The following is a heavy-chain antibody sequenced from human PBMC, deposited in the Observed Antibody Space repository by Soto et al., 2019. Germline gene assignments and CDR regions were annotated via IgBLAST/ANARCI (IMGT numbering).Heavy chain of an antibody. CDR2: IIPIFGTA. D-gene: IGHD6-13*01. CDR1: GGTFSSYA. Sequence: SVKVSCKASGGTFSSYAISWVRQAPGQGLEWMGGIIPIFGTANYAQKFQGRVTITADKSTSTAYMELSSLRSEDTAVYYCARDPIAAAGSYYYYGMDVWGQGTTVTVS. J-gene: IGHJ6*02. CDR3: ARDPIAAAGSYYYYGMDV. V-gene: IGHV1-69*06.